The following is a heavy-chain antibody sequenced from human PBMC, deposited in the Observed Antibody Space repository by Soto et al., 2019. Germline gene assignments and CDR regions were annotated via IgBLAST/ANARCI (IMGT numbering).Heavy chain of an antibody. CDR3: ARGFFSLDV. CDR1: GFTFSSYA. CDR2: ISYDGSNK. D-gene: IGHD3-3*01. Sequence: QVQLVESGGGVVQPGRSLRLSCAASGFTFSSYAMHWVRQAPGKGLEWVAVISYDGSNKYYADSVKGRFTISRDNPKNTLYLQMISLRAEDTAVYYCARGFFSLDVWGQGTTVIVSS. J-gene: IGHJ6*02. V-gene: IGHV3-30-3*01.